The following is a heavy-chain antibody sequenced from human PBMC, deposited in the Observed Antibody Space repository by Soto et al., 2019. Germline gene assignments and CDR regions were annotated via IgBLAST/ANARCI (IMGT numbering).Heavy chain of an antibody. V-gene: IGHV1-18*04. D-gene: IGHD5-18*01. CDR1: GYTFTSYG. J-gene: IGHJ4*02. Sequence: ASVKVSCDASGYTFTSYGISWVRQAPGQGLEWMGWISAYNGNTNYAQKLQGRVTMTTDTSTSTAYMELRSLRSDDTAVYYCAREIQLWSPVDYWGQGTLVTVSS. CDR2: ISAYNGNT. CDR3: AREIQLWSPVDY.